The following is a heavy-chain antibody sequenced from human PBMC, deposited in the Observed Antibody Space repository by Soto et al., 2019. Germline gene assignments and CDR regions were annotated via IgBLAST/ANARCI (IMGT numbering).Heavy chain of an antibody. CDR3: ARGRGYVYGSNFYGLDV. CDR2: INHSGTT. D-gene: IGHD6-25*01. V-gene: IGHV4-34*01. Sequence: SETLSLTCGVYRGSFSGFYWSWVRQTPGGGLEWIGEINHSGTTNYNPSFQNRVTISVDKSTNNFSLKMTSVAAADAAVYYCARGRGYVYGSNFYGLDVWGQGTTVTVSS. J-gene: IGHJ6*02. CDR1: RGSFSGFY.